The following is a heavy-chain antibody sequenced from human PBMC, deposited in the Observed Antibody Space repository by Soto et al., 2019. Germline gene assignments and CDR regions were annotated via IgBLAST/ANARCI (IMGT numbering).Heavy chain of an antibody. CDR2: ISWNSGSI. Sequence: SLRLSCASSGFTFYDYAMHWVLQAPVKGLEWVSGISWNSGSIGYADSVKGRFTISRDNAKNSLYLQMNSLRAEDAALYYCAKDIGLRITMIGLVGAFDIWGQGTMVTVSS. D-gene: IGHD3-22*01. CDR3: AKDIGLRITMIGLVGAFDI. CDR1: GFTFYDYA. V-gene: IGHV3-9*01. J-gene: IGHJ3*02.